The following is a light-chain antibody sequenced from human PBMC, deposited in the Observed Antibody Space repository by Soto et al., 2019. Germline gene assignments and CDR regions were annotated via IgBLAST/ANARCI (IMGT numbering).Light chain of an antibody. CDR1: ESISRH. V-gene: IGKV1-39*01. CDR3: QQSYSTPSIT. J-gene: IGKJ5*01. CDR2: AAS. Sequence: DIQMSQSPSSLSASVGDRVTITCRAAESISRHLNWYQQKPGRAPDLLIYAASTLQNGVPSRFTGSGSGTEFTLTISSLQPEDFATYYCQQSYSTPSITFGQGTRLEIK.